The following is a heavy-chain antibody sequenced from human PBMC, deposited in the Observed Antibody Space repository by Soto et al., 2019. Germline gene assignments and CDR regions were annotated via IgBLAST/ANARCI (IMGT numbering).Heavy chain of an antibody. CDR2: INPNGGVT. D-gene: IGHD5-12*01. J-gene: IGHJ6*03. CDR3: ARESGGATATLDYYYFYMDV. Sequence: QVQLVQSGAEVKKPGASVTVSCRSSGDTFNDYYIHWVRQAPGQGLEWMGWINPNGGVTKYAQKFQRWVSMTRDTANRTVYMHLSRLRSDDTAVYYCARESGGATATLDYYYFYMDVWGTGTTVTVSS. V-gene: IGHV1-2*04. CDR1: GDTFNDYY.